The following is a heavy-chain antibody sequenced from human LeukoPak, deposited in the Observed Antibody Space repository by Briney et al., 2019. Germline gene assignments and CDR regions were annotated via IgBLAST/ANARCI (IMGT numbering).Heavy chain of an antibody. CDR3: ARGIVATIGYYYYYMDV. CDR2: INPSGGST. J-gene: IGHJ6*03. CDR1: GYTFTSYY. D-gene: IGHD5-12*01. V-gene: IGHV1-46*01. Sequence: ASVKVSCKASGYTFTSYYMHWVRQAPGQGLEWMGIINPSGGSTSYAQKFQGRVTMTRDMSTSTVYMELSSLRSEDTAVYYCARGIVATIGYYYYYMDVWGKGTTVTISS.